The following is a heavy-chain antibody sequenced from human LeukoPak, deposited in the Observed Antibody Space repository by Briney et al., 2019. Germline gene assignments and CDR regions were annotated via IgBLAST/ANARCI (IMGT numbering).Heavy chain of an antibody. CDR3: ARGPYRYSGSYWSPTKYFDY. Sequence: SETLSLTCAVYGGSFSGYYWSWIRQPPGKGLEWIGEINHSGSTNYNPSLKSRVTISVDTPKNQFSLKLSSVTAADTAVYYCARGPYRYSGSYWSPTKYFDYWGQGTLVTVSS. V-gene: IGHV4-34*01. CDR2: INHSGST. CDR1: GGSFSGYY. D-gene: IGHD1-26*01. J-gene: IGHJ4*02.